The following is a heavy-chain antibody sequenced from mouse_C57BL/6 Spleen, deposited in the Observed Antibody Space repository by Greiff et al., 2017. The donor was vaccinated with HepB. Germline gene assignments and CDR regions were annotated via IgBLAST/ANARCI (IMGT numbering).Heavy chain of an antibody. CDR1: GFTFSDYG. J-gene: IGHJ4*01. V-gene: IGHV5-17*01. Sequence: EVNVVESGGGLVKPGGSLKLSCAASGFTFSDYGMHWVRQAPEKGLEWVAYISSGSSTIYYADTVKGRFTISRDNAKNTLFLQMTSLRSEDTAMYYCAGGGIYYWAMDYWGQGTSVTVSS. CDR2: ISSGSSTI. CDR3: AGGGIYYWAMDY. D-gene: IGHD2-1*01.